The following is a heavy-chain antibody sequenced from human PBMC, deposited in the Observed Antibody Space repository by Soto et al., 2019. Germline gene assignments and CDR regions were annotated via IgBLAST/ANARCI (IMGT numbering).Heavy chain of an antibody. CDR1: GGSISSYY. J-gene: IGHJ5*02. CDR3: ATFAEGIAAS. Sequence: QVQLQESGPGLVKPSETLSLTCTVSGGSISSYYWSWIRQPPGKGLEWIGYSYYSGSTNYNPSLKCRVTISVDTSKNQFSLKLSSVTAADTAVYYCATFAEGIAASWGQGTLVTVSS. D-gene: IGHD6-13*01. CDR2: SYYSGST. V-gene: IGHV4-59*01.